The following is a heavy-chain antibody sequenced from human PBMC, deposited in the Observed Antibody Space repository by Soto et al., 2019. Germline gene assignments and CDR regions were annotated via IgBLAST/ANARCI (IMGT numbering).Heavy chain of an antibody. CDR3: ALDVGGGGCSSWFDP. J-gene: IGHJ5*02. V-gene: IGHV3-48*03. CDR2: ISRSGDVI. D-gene: IGHD2-15*01. Sequence: EVQLVESGGDFVQPGGSRRLSCAGSGVTFRSYEMNWVRQAPGKGLEWVSDISRSGDVIYYADSVKGRFTVSKDNAKNSLYMQMICLRAEDTAVEYCALDVGGGGCSSWFDPWGQGTLVTVSS. CDR1: GVTFRSYE.